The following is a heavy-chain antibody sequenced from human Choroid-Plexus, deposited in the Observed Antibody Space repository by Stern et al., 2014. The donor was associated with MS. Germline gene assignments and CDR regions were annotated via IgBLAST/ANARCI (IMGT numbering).Heavy chain of an antibody. Sequence: QVQLQESGPGLVKPSGTLSLTCAVSGGSVSSTNWWSWVRQSPGKGLEWIGNIYHSGASNYRPSPRSRVSISLANSKNHLSLHLTSVTAADTAVYYCARERQQYCNSEGCSYWYFDLWGRGTLVTVSS. D-gene: IGHD2/OR15-2a*01. CDR3: ARERQQYCNSEGCSYWYFDL. CDR2: IYHSGAS. CDR1: GGSVSSTNW. V-gene: IGHV4-4*02. J-gene: IGHJ2*01.